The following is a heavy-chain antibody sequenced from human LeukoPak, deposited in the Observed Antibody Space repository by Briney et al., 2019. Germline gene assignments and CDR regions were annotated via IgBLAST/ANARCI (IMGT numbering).Heavy chain of an antibody. CDR1: GFTVSSNY. Sequence: GGSLRLSCAASGFTVSSNYMSWVRQAPGKGLEWVSVIYSGGSTYYADSVKGRFTISRDNSKNTLYLQMNSLRAEGTAVYYCAKAPNYYGSGSYYNGFDYWGQGTLVTVSS. CDR3: AKAPNYYGSGSYYNGFDY. V-gene: IGHV3-53*01. CDR2: IYSGGST. J-gene: IGHJ4*02. D-gene: IGHD3-10*01.